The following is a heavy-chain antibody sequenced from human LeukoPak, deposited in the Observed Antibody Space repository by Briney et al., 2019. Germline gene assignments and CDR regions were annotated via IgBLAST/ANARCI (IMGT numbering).Heavy chain of an antibody. V-gene: IGHV4-34*01. CDR1: GGSFSGYY. Sequence: SETLSLTCAVYGGSFSGYYWSWIRQPPGKGLEWIGEINHSGSTNYNPSLKSRVTISVDTSKNQFSLKLSSVTAADTAVYYCARADMITFGGDIDRYFDYWGQGTLVTVSS. CDR3: ARADMITFGGDIDRYFDY. J-gene: IGHJ4*02. D-gene: IGHD3-16*02. CDR2: INHSGST.